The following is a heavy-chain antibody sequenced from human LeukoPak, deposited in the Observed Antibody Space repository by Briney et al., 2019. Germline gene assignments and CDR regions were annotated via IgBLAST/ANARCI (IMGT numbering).Heavy chain of an antibody. CDR3: AITPAARPMYYFDY. D-gene: IGHD6-6*01. CDR1: GYTFTGYY. CDR2: INPNSGGT. V-gene: IGHV1-2*02. Sequence: GASVKVSCKASGYTFTGYYMHWVRQAPGQGLEWMGWINPNSGGTNYAQKFQGRVTMTRDTSISTAYMELSRLRSDDTAVYYCAITPAARPMYYFDYWGQGTLVTVSS. J-gene: IGHJ4*02.